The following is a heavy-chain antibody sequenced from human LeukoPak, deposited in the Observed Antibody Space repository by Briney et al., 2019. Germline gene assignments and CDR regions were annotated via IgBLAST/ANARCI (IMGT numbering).Heavy chain of an antibody. Sequence: GGSLRLSCVASGFTFSRYSMNWVRQAPGKGLKWLSFISSGSGTVHYADSVEGRFTISRDTAKNSLFLQMNSLRDEDTAVYYCAREALSGYYIDYWGQGTLVAVSS. CDR2: ISSGSGTV. J-gene: IGHJ4*02. CDR3: AREALSGYYIDY. D-gene: IGHD3-22*01. CDR1: GFTFSRYS. V-gene: IGHV3-48*02.